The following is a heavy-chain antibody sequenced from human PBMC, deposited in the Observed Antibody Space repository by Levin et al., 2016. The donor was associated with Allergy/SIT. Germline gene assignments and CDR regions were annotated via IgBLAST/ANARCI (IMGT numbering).Heavy chain of an antibody. V-gene: IGHV1-69*04. CDR2: IIPVLGRA. J-gene: IGHJ6*02. Sequence: SVKVSCKASGGTFSSYAISWVRQAPGQGLEWLGRIIPVLGRANYAQKFQARVTLIADKSTSTASMELSNLRSDDTAVYYCAREDEDCSSGGCYSLYGMDVWGQGTTVTVSS. D-gene: IGHD2-15*01. CDR1: GGTFSSYA. CDR3: AREDEDCSSGGCYSLYGMDV.